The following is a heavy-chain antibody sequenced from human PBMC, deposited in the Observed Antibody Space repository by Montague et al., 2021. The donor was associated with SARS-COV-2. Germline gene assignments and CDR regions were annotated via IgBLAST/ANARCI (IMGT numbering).Heavy chain of an antibody. J-gene: IGHJ5*02. Sequence: SETLSLTCSVSGGSISSYYWCWIRQSPGKGLEWIGYIFHSGITDYNPSLKGRVTISVDMSKNQFSLQLNSVTAADSAVYYCARTEYNWNDWFDPWGQGTLVTVSS. V-gene: IGHV4-59*13. D-gene: IGHD1-20*01. CDR1: GGSISSYY. CDR2: IFHSGIT. CDR3: ARTEYNWNDWFDP.